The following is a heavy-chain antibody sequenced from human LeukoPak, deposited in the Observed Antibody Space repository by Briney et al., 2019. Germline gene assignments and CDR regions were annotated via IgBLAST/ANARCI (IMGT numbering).Heavy chain of an antibody. V-gene: IGHV3-30*04. CDR1: GFAFSSFA. CDR2: IAYDGSDK. Sequence: GGSLRLSCAASGFAFSSFAMHWVRQAPGKGLEWVAVIAYDGSDKYYADSVRGRFTISRDNSKNTVYLQMNNLKTEDTAVYYCASVLDYWGQGILVTVSS. CDR3: ASVLDY. J-gene: IGHJ4*02.